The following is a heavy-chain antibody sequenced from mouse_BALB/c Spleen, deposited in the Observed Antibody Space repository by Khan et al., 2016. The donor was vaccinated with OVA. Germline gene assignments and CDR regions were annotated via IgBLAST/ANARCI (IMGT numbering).Heavy chain of an antibody. CDR2: INTYTGEP. CDR3: ARMKPYCYFDV. J-gene: IGHJ1*01. CDR1: GYTFTNYG. Sequence: QIQLVQSGPELKKPGETVKISCKASGYTFTNYGMNWVKQSPGKGLKWMGWINTYTGEPTYADDFKGRFAFSLETSATTAYLQINNLRNEDTATYFCARMKPYCYFDVWGAGTTVTVSS. V-gene: IGHV9-3-1*01.